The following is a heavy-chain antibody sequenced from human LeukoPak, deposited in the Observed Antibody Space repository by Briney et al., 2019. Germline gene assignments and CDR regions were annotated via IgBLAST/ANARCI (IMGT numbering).Heavy chain of an antibody. Sequence: PGGSLRLSRAASRFSFSSYGMHWVRQAPGKGLEWVAYLQYDRTNVQYADSVRGRFTISRDNAKNSLYLQMNSLRAEDTAVYYCAELGITMIGGVWGKGTTVTISS. CDR1: RFSFSSYG. D-gene: IGHD3-10*02. J-gene: IGHJ6*04. CDR2: LQYDRTNV. CDR3: AELGITMIGGV. V-gene: IGHV3-30*02.